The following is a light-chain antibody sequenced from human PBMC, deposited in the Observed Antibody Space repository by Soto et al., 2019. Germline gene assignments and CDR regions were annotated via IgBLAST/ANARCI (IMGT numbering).Light chain of an antibody. CDR3: CSYAGRATYV. CDR2: DVS. CDR1: SSDVGGYDH. Sequence: QSALTQPASVSGSPGQSITVSCTGTSSDVGGYDHVNWYQQHPGKAPKLMIFDVSNRPSGVSNRFSGSKSGNTASLTISGLQAEDEANYYCCSYAGRATYVFGGGTKLTVL. V-gene: IGLV2-23*02. J-gene: IGLJ2*01.